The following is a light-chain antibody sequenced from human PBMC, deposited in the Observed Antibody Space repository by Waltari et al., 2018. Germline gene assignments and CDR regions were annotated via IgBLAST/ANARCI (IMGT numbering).Light chain of an antibody. CDR1: STDVGAFDY. V-gene: IGLV2-8*01. Sequence: QSALTQPPSASGSPGHSVTISCTGTSTDVGAFDYVSWYQQHPGKAPKVVISEVTKRPSGVPDRFSGSRSGNTAFLTVSGLQPEDEANYYCSSYAGTNNFVVFGGGTKLTVL. CDR2: EVT. CDR3: SSYAGTNNFVV. J-gene: IGLJ2*01.